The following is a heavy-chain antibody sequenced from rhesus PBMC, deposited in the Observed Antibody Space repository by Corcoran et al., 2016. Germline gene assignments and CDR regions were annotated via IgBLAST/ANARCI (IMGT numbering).Heavy chain of an antibody. CDR1: GGSVSSSNW. V-gene: IGHV4-65*01. CDR3: ARHDRGYSYSYGFDS. D-gene: IGHD5-12*01. CDR2: ISGSIGST. Sequence: QVQLQESGPGLVKPSETLSLTCAVSGGSVSSSNWWSWIRQPPGKGLEWIGYISGSIGSTSYNPSLKSRVTISTDTSKTQFSLKLSSVTAADTAVYYCARHDRGYSYSYGFDSWGQGVVVTVSS. J-gene: IGHJ6*01.